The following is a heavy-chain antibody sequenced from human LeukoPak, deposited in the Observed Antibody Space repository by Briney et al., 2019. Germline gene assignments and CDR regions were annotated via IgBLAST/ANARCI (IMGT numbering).Heavy chain of an antibody. CDR2: IYYSGST. CDR1: GVSISSYY. Sequence: SETLSLTCTVYGVSISSYYWSWIRQPPGKGLEWIGYIYYSGSTNYNPSLKSRVTISVDTSKNQFSLKLSSVTAADTAVYYCARHESGWSFGYWGQGTLVTVSS. J-gene: IGHJ4*02. V-gene: IGHV4-59*01. CDR3: ARHESGWSFGY. D-gene: IGHD6-19*01.